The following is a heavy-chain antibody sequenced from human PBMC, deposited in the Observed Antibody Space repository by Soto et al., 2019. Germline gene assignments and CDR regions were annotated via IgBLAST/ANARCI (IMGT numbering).Heavy chain of an antibody. V-gene: IGHV3-64D*06. Sequence: GGSLRLSCSASGFSFTTYAMHWVRQAPGKGLEYVSTISSNGGSTNYADSVKGRFSISRDNSKNTLYLQMSSLRPEDTALYYCVKAPDRSSDYWGQGTLVTVSS. CDR3: VKAPDRSSDY. CDR1: GFSFTTYA. J-gene: IGHJ4*02. CDR2: ISSNGGST.